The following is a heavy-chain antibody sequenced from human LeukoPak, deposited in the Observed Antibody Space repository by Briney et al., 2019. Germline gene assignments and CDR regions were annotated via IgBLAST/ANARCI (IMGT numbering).Heavy chain of an antibody. V-gene: IGHV3-30*02. CDR1: EFTFSSYG. J-gene: IGHJ4*02. Sequence: GGSLRLSCAASEFTFSSYGMHWVRQAPGKGLEWVAFIRYDGSNKYYADSVKGRFTISRDNSKNTLYLQMNSLRAEDTAVYYCAKDRNIWGPGVLSFDYWGQGTLVTVSS. D-gene: IGHD2/OR15-2a*01. CDR2: IRYDGSNK. CDR3: AKDRNIWGPGVLSFDY.